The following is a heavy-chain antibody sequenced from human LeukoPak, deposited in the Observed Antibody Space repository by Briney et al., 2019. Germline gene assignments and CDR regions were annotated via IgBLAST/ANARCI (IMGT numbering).Heavy chain of an antibody. CDR3: ARSLVIAACPPRPRPFDY. CDR2: INHSGST. Sequence: SETLSLTCAVYGGSFSGYYWSWIRQPPGKGLEWIGEINHSGSTNYNPSLKSRVTISVDTSKNQFSLKLSSVTAADTAVYYCARSLVIAACPPRPRPFDYWGQGTLVTVSS. D-gene: IGHD6-6*01. CDR1: GGSFSGYY. V-gene: IGHV4-34*01. J-gene: IGHJ4*02.